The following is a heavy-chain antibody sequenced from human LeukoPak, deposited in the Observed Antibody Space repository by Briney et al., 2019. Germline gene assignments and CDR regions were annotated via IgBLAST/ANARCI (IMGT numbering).Heavy chain of an antibody. Sequence: ETLSLTCTVSGGSITSSTDYWGWIRQAPGKGLEWVSGITGNGATTYYADSVKGRFTISRDNSRNTVYLQMNSLRAEDTAVYYCANDLGWIQLNLGRGQGTLVTVSS. V-gene: IGHV3-23*01. CDR1: GGSITSSTDY. D-gene: IGHD5-18*01. CDR3: ANDLGWIQLNLG. CDR2: ITGNGATT. J-gene: IGHJ4*02.